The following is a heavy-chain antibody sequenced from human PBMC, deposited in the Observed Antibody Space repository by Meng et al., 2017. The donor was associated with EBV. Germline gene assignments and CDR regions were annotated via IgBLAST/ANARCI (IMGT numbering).Heavy chain of an antibody. CDR3: ARGYRGSSWYLGY. Sequence: QGQLVESGGEGKKPGCSVKVSCKASGGTFSSYAIRWVRQAPGQGLEWMGGIIPIFGTANYAQKFQGRVTITADESTSTAYMELSSLRSEDTAVYYCARGYRGSSWYLGYWGQGTLVTVPS. J-gene: IGHJ4*02. CDR1: GGTFSSYA. CDR2: IIPIFGTA. V-gene: IGHV1-69*01. D-gene: IGHD6-13*01.